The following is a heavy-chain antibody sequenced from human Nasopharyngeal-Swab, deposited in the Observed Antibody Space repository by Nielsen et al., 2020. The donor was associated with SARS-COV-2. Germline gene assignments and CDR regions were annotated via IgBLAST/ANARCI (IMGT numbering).Heavy chain of an antibody. CDR3: ARTPGPAAANWFDP. CDR1: GGSIDTNAYY. Sequence: SETLSLTCTVSGGSIDTNAYYWGWIRQPPGKGLEWIRSIYYSGSTHYNPSLKSRVTISVDMSKNQFSLKLRSVTAADTAVYYCARTPGPAAANWFDPWGQGTLVTVSS. CDR2: IYYSGST. V-gene: IGHV4-39*07. J-gene: IGHJ5*02. D-gene: IGHD2-2*01.